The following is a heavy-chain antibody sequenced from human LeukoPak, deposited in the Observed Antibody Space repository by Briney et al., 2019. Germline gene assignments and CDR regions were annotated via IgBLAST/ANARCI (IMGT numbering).Heavy chain of an antibody. CDR3: ARGRYGWLPFDY. CDR2: IYYSGST. J-gene: IGHJ4*02. CDR1: GGSMSSYY. V-gene: IGHV4-59*01. D-gene: IGHD3-16*01. Sequence: SETLSLTCTVFGGSMSSYYWSWIRQPPGKGLEWIGYIYYSGSTNYNPSLKSRVTISVDTSKNQFTLKLSSVTAADTAVYYCARGRYGWLPFDYWGQGTLVTVSS.